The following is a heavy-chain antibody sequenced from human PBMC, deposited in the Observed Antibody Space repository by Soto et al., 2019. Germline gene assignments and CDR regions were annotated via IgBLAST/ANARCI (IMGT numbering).Heavy chain of an antibody. D-gene: IGHD3-10*01. Sequence: PGGSLRLSCAASVFTFSNYAMTWVRQAPGKGLEWVSVISGTGGGTNNADSAKGRFTTSRDNSKNTLYLQMNSLRAEDTAVYYCAKRAFYGSGIPNYYGMDVWGQGTAVTVSS. CDR1: VFTFSNYA. J-gene: IGHJ6*02. CDR2: ISGTGGGT. V-gene: IGHV3-23*01. CDR3: AKRAFYGSGIPNYYGMDV.